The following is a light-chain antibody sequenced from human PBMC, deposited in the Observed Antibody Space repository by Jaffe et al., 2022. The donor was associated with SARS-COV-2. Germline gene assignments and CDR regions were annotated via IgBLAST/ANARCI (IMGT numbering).Light chain of an antibody. J-gene: IGKJ4*01. CDR1: QSVSSGY. Sequence: IVLTQSPGTLSLSPGDRATLSCRASQSVSSGYLAWHQQKPGQAPRLLIYGASFRATGIPDRFSGSGSGTDFTLTISRLEPEDFAVYYCQHYSSSLTFGGGTTVEIK. CDR2: GAS. V-gene: IGKV3-20*01. CDR3: QHYSSSLT.